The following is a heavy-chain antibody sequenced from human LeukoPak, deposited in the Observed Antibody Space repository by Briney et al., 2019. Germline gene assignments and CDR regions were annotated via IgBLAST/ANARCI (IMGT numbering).Heavy chain of an antibody. CDR1: GFSVCSSS. D-gene: IGHD3-10*01. J-gene: IGHJ4*02. CDR3: GTSASAHYRVFDY. CDR2: FYSGGSV. Sequence: GGSLRLSCAVSGFSVCSSSMNWVRQAPGKGLEWVSIFYSGGSVLFADSVKGRFSVSRDSSKNTMYLQMNNLRAEDTAIYYCGTSASAHYRVFDYWGQGALVTVSS. V-gene: IGHV3-53*01.